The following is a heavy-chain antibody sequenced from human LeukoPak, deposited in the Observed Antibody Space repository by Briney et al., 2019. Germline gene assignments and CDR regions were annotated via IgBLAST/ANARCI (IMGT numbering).Heavy chain of an antibody. J-gene: IGHJ5*02. Sequence: SETLTLTCTVSGGSISSYYWSWIRQPPGKGLEWIGYICYNGSTNYNPSLKSRVTISVDTSKNQFSLKLSSVTAADTAVYYCARVPGYWSSTSCYKVGWFDPWGQGTLVTVSS. D-gene: IGHD2-2*02. V-gene: IGHV4-59*01. CDR3: ARVPGYWSSTSCYKVGWFDP. CDR2: ICYNGST. CDR1: GGSISSYY.